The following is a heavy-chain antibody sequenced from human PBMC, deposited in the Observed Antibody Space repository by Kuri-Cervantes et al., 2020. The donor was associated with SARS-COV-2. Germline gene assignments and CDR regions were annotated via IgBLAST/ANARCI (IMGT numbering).Heavy chain of an antibody. V-gene: IGHV2-26*01. CDR3: ARSSWESPYYYGMDV. Sequence: SGPTLVKPTETLTLTCTVSGFSLSSARMGVSWIRQPPGKALEWLAHIFSNDEKSYSTSLKSRLTISKDTSKSQVVLTMTNMDPVDTATYYCARSSWESPYYYGMDVWGQGTTVTVSS. D-gene: IGHD3-16*01. J-gene: IGHJ6*02. CDR2: IFSNDEK. CDR1: GFSLSSARMG.